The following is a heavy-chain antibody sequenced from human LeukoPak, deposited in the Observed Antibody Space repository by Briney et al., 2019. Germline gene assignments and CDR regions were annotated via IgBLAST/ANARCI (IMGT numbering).Heavy chain of an antibody. J-gene: IGHJ4*02. CDR2: ISYDGSNK. CDR3: ARGVDTAFDY. CDR1: GFTFSSYA. V-gene: IGHV3-30-3*01. D-gene: IGHD5-18*01. Sequence: PGGSLRLSCAASGFTFSSYAMHWVRQAPGKGLEWVAVISYDGSNKYYADSVKGRFTISRGNSKNTLYLQMNSLRAEDTAVYYCARGVDTAFDYWGQGTLVTVSS.